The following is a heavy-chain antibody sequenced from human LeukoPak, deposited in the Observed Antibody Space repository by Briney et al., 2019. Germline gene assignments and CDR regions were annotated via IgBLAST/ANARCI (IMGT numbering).Heavy chain of an antibody. CDR1: GYSISSGYY. D-gene: IGHD3-10*01. V-gene: IGHV4-38-2*02. CDR2: IYHSGST. Sequence: SETLSLTCTVSGYSISSGYYWGWIRQPPGKGLEWIGSIYHSGSTYYNPSLKSRVTISVDTFKNQFSLKLSSVTAADTAVYYCASGRETLWFGELYYFDYWGQGTLVTVSS. J-gene: IGHJ4*02. CDR3: ASGRETLWFGELYYFDY.